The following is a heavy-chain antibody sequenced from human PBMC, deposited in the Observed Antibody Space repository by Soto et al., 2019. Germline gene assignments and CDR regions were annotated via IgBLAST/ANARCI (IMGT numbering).Heavy chain of an antibody. J-gene: IGHJ5*02. CDR2: LLYAGSNK. CDR3: AKDVSPRLGYDIGNWFDP. V-gene: IGHV3-30*18. D-gene: IGHD3-9*01. CDR1: GFTFSSYG. Sequence: GSLRLSCAASGFTFSSYGMPSVRQAPGKGVDRVEVLLYAGSNKYYADSVKGRFTISRENSKNTLYLKMNSLRAEDTAVYYCAKDVSPRLGYDIGNWFDPWGQGTLVTVS.